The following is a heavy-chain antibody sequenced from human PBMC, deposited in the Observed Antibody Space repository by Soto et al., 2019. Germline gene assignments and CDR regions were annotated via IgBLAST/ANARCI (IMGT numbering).Heavy chain of an antibody. V-gene: IGHV5-51*01. CDR3: ARLGSWANYPTLDV. CDR2: FYPCWTDT. CDR1: GYDFTSYW. Sequence: GESLKISCKASGYDFTSYWIVWVLHMPGKGLDLVGIFYPCWTDTKYSPSFQGQFTISVGNSITTAYLHCNSLQASGTARYYCARLGSWANYPTLDVWGQGAMVTVSS. J-gene: IGHJ3*01. D-gene: IGHD2-15*01.